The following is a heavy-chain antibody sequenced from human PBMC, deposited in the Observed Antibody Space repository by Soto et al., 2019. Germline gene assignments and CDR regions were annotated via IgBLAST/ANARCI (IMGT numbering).Heavy chain of an antibody. CDR3: AKCAGDSTTSCYRRIDY. J-gene: IGHJ4*02. Sequence: GGSLRLSCAASGFTFSIYAISWVRQAPWKGLEWVSGISGSGSSTYYADSVKGRFNISRDNYKNTLYLQMNSLRGEDTAVYYCAKCAGDSTTSCYRRIDYWGQGTLVTVSS. CDR2: ISGSGSST. D-gene: IGHD2-2*02. V-gene: IGHV3-23*01. CDR1: GFTFSIYA.